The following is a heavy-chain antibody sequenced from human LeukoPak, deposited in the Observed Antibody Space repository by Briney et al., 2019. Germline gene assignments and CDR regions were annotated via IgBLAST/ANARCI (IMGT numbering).Heavy chain of an antibody. V-gene: IGHV1-8*01. CDR2: MNPNSGNT. D-gene: IGHD3-3*01. CDR1: GYTFTSYD. Sequence: ASVKVSCKASGYTFTSYDINWVRQATGQGHEWMGWMNPNSGNTGYAQKFQGRVTMTRNTSISTAYMELSGLRSEDTAVYYCARGGKDTIVLYYYYYMDVWGKGTTVTVSS. CDR3: ARGGKDTIVLYYYYYMDV. J-gene: IGHJ6*03.